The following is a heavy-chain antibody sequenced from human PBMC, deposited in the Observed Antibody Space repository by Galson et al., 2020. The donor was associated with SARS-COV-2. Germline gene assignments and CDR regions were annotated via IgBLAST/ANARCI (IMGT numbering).Heavy chain of an antibody. J-gene: IGHJ4*02. Sequence: SETLSLTCTVSGGSISTSSYSWGWIRQPPGKGLEWIGSLYYSGSPFYNPSLKSRVTISGDTSKNEFSLKMNSVTAADTAVYYCARRSYSGSYYAGFDFWGQGTLVSVSS. D-gene: IGHD1-26*01. CDR1: GGSISTSSYS. V-gene: IGHV4-39*07. CDR3: ARRSYSGSYYAGFDF. CDR2: LYYSGSP.